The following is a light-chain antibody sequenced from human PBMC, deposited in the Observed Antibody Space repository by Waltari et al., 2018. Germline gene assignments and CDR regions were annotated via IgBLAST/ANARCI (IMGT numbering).Light chain of an antibody. CDR1: SSDIGDFNY. V-gene: IGLV2-14*03. Sequence: SALTQSASVSGSPGQSITISCTGTSSDIGDFNYISWYQQHPGEGPKLIIYGVTKRPSAVSNRFSGSKSGNTASLTISGLQADDEAEYFCSSYTYTNTLHVVFGGGTKLSVL. CDR2: GVT. J-gene: IGLJ2*01. CDR3: SSYTYTNTLHVV.